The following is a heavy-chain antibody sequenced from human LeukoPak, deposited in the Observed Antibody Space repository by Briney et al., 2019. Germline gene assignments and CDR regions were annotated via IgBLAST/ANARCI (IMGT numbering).Heavy chain of an antibody. J-gene: IGHJ3*02. CDR1: GGTFSSYA. CDR2: IIPIFGTA. Sequence: GALVKVSCKASGGTFSSYAISWVRQAPGQGLEWMGGIIPIFGTANYAQKFQGRVTITADESTSTAYMELSSLRSEDTAVYYCARGSIRFEPSKGTTGTGGIDAFDIWGQGTMVTVSS. CDR3: ARGSIRFEPSKGTTGTGGIDAFDI. D-gene: IGHD1-1*01. V-gene: IGHV1-69*13.